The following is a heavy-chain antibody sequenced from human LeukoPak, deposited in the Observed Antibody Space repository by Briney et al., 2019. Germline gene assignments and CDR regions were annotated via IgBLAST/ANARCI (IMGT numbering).Heavy chain of an antibody. Sequence: GESLKISCKGSGYSFTSYWIGWVRQMPGKGLEWMGIIYPGDSDTRYSPSFQGQVTISADKSISTAYLQWSSLKASDTAMYYCARDGTSGSYTGWYFDYWGQGTLVTVSS. CDR1: GYSFTSYW. CDR3: ARDGTSGSYTGWYFDY. D-gene: IGHD1-26*01. V-gene: IGHV5-51*01. CDR2: IYPGDSDT. J-gene: IGHJ4*02.